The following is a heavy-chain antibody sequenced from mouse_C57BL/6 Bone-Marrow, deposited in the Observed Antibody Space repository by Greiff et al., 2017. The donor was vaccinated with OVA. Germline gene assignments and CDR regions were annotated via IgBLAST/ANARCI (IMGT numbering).Heavy chain of an antibody. CDR2: IDPSDSYT. CDR1: GYTFTSYW. CDR3: ARGYYGSRGYWYFDV. V-gene: IGHV1-50*01. J-gene: IGHJ1*03. D-gene: IGHD1-1*01. Sequence: QVHVKQPGAELVKPGASVKLSCKASGYTFTSYWMQWVKQRPGQGLEWIGEIDPSDSYTNYNQKFKGKATLTVDTSSSTAYMQLSSLTSEDSAVYYCARGYYGSRGYWYFDVWGTGTTVTVSS.